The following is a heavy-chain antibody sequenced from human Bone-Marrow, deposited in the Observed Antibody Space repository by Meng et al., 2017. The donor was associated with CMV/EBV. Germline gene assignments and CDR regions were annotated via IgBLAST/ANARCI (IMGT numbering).Heavy chain of an antibody. J-gene: IGHJ4*02. CDR2: IRSKAYGGTT. CDR1: GFTFGYYA. V-gene: IGHV3-49*04. CDR3: TREMTMVVTPPCYFDY. Sequence: GESLKISWAASGFTFGYYAMSWVRQAPGKGLEWVGFIRSKAYGGTTEYAASVKGRFTISRDDSKSIAYLQMNSLKTEDTAVYYCTREMTMVVTPPCYFDYWGQGTLVTVSS. D-gene: IGHD4-23*01.